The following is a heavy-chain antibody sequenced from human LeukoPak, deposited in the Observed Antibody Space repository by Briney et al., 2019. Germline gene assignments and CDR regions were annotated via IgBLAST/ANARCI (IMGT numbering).Heavy chain of an antibody. D-gene: IGHD2-21*02. CDR3: ARGAYCGGDCYVFDY. CDR2: IYTSGST. V-gene: IGHV4-61*02. J-gene: IGHJ4*02. Sequence: SETLSLTCTVSGGSISSGSYYWSWIRQPAGKGLEWIGRIYTSGSTNYNPSLKSRVTISVDTSKNQFSLKLSSVTAADTAVYYCARGAYCGGDCYVFDYWGQGTLVTVSS. CDR1: GGSISSGSYY.